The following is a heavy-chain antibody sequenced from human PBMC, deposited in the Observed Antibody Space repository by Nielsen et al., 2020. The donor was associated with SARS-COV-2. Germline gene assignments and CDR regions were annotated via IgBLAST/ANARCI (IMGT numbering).Heavy chain of an antibody. CDR1: GGSFSGYY. CDR2: INHSGST. J-gene: IGHJ4*02. CDR3: ARPKRAAAGNSYFDY. V-gene: IGHV4-34*01. D-gene: IGHD6-13*01. Sequence: SDTLSLTCAVYGGSFSGYYWSWIRQPPGKGLEWIGEINHSGSTNYNPSLKSRVTISVDTSKNQFSLKLSSVTAADTAVYYCARPKRAAAGNSYFDYWGQGTLVTVSS.